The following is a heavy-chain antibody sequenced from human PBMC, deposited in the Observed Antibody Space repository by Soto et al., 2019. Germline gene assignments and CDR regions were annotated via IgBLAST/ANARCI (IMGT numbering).Heavy chain of an antibody. CDR1: GFTFSSYG. D-gene: IGHD3-3*01. J-gene: IGHJ4*02. Sequence: GGSLRFSCAASGFTFSSYGMHWVRQAPGKGLEWVAVIWYDGSNKYYADSVKGRFTISRDNSKNTLYLQMNSLRAEDTAVYYCARGLTPILEWLLSPNFDYWGQGTLVTVSS. V-gene: IGHV3-33*01. CDR2: IWYDGSNK. CDR3: ARGLTPILEWLLSPNFDY.